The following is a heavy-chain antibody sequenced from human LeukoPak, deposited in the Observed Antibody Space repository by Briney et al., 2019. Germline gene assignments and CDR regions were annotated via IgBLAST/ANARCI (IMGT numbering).Heavy chain of an antibody. CDR3: ARDGWGCSSTSCPVDY. D-gene: IGHD2-2*01. Sequence: PGGSLRLSCAASGLTFNNYVMNWVRQAPGKGLEWVSYISSSGSTRYYADSVKGRFTISRDNSKNTLYLQMNSLRAEDTAVYYCARDGWGCSSTSCPVDYWGQGTLVTVSS. V-gene: IGHV3-48*01. CDR1: GLTFNNYV. J-gene: IGHJ4*02. CDR2: ISSSGSTR.